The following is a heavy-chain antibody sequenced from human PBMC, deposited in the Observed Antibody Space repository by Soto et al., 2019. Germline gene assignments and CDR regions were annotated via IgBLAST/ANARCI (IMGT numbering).Heavy chain of an antibody. J-gene: IGHJ4*02. CDR2: IYYSGST. V-gene: IGHV4-39*02. CDR3: ARLNAVGRVGYYFDY. Sequence: QLQLQESGPGLVKPSETLSLTCTVSGGSISSTSYYWGWIRQPPGKGLEWIGSIYYSGSTHYNPSLQSRVTISVDTSKNHFSLELSSVTAADTAVYYCARLNAVGRVGYYFDYWGQGTLVTVSS. D-gene: IGHD2-15*01. CDR1: GGSISSTSYY.